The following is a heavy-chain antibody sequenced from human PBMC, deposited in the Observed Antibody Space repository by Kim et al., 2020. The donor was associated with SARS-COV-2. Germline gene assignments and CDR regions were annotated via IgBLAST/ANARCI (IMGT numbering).Heavy chain of an antibody. V-gene: IGHV3-53*04. CDR3: ARVGAAGIFDY. CDR2: T. Sequence: TYYADSVKGRFTSSRNNSKNTLYLQMSSLRAEDTAVYYCARVGAAGIFDYWGQGTLVTVSS. J-gene: IGHJ4*02. D-gene: IGHD6-13*01.